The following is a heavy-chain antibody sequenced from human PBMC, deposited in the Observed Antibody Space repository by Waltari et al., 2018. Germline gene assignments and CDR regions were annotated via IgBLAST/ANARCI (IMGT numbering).Heavy chain of an antibody. CDR1: GGSFSGYY. CDR2: INHSGST. Sequence: QVQLQQWGAGLLKPSETLSLTCAVYGGSFSGYYWSWIRQPPGKGLEWIGEINHSGSTNYNPSLKSRVTISVDTSKNQFSLKLSSVTAADTAVYYCARATRGTIFGKNWFDPWGQGTLVTVSS. D-gene: IGHD3-3*01. CDR3: ARATRGTIFGKNWFDP. V-gene: IGHV4-34*01. J-gene: IGHJ5*02.